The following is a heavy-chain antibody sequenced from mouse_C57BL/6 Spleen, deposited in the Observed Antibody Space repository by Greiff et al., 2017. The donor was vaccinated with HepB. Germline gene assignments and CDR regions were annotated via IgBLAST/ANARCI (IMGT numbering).Heavy chain of an antibody. CDR1: GYTFTSYG. V-gene: IGHV1-81*01. Sequence: QVQLQQSGAELARPGASVKLSCKASGYTFTSYGISWVKQRTGQGLEWIGEIYPRSGNTYYNEKFKGKATLTADKSSSTAYMELRSLTSEDSAVYFCARGGVVATERFAYWGQGTLVTVSA. D-gene: IGHD1-1*01. CDR2: IYPRSGNT. J-gene: IGHJ3*01. CDR3: ARGGVVATERFAY.